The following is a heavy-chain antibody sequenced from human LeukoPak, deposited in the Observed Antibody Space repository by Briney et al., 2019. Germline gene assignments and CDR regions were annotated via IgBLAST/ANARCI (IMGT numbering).Heavy chain of an antibody. CDR1: AASSSVYY. J-gene: IGHJ3*02. D-gene: IGHD5-12*01. CDR3: ARGQRWLRFPDAFDI. V-gene: IGHV4-34*01. CDR2: IDHSGST. Sequence: PSQTRSLTCVVYAASSSVYYWSCIRQLPGNVLEWLGEIDHSGSTNHNPSLKSRVTISVDTSKNNFSLKLSSVTAADTAVYYCARGQRWLRFPDAFDIWGQGTMATVSS.